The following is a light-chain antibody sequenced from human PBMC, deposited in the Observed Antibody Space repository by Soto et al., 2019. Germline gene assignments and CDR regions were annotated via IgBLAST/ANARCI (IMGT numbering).Light chain of an antibody. J-gene: IGLJ2*01. V-gene: IGLV2-14*01. CDR1: SSHVGGYNN. CDR2: DVI. CDR3: SSYTSSSKLK. Sequence: QSALTQPASVSGSPGQSSTISCTGTSSHVGGYNNVSWYQQHPGKAHKLLIYDVINRPSGVSNLFSGSKSGNTASLTISGLQADDEADYDCSSYTSSSKLKFGGGTKLTVL.